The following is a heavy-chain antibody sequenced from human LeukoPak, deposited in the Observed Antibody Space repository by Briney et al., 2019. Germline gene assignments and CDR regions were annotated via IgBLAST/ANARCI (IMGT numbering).Heavy chain of an antibody. CDR1: GGCFSGYY. CDR2: INHSGST. J-gene: IGHJ4*02. Sequence: SETLSLTCAVYGGCFSGYYWSWIRQPPGKGLEWIGEINHSGSTNYNPSLKSRVTISVDTSKNQFSLKLSSVTAADTAVYYCASQCIAARPCSGMWGQGTLVTVSS. V-gene: IGHV4-34*01. D-gene: IGHD6-6*01. CDR3: ASQCIAARPCSGM.